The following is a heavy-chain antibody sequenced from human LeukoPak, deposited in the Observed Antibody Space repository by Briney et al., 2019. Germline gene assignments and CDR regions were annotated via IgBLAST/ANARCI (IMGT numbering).Heavy chain of an antibody. Sequence: GGSVRLSCAASGFTFSSYGMHWVRQAPGKGLDWVAGISYDGSNKYYADSVKGRFTISRDNSKNTLFLQMNSLRAEDTAVYYCAKGSNRGVATIDYWGQGTLVTVSS. CDR3: AKGSNRGVATIDY. V-gene: IGHV3-30*18. CDR1: GFTFSSYG. J-gene: IGHJ4*02. CDR2: ISYDGSNK. D-gene: IGHD5-12*01.